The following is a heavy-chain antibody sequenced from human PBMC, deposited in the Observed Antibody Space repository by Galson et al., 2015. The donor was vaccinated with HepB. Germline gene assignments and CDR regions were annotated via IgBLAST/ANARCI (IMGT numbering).Heavy chain of an antibody. Sequence: SLRLSCAASGFNFSNFEMNWVRQAPGKGLEWVSYISRSGGAIHNAYSLKGRFTISRDNAKNSLYLQMNSLRAEDTAVHYCARVGNLYDSSGPEERPDAFDIWGLGTMVTVSS. V-gene: IGHV3-48*03. CDR3: ARVGNLYDSSGPEERPDAFDI. J-gene: IGHJ3*02. CDR1: GFNFSNFE. D-gene: IGHD3-22*01. CDR2: ISRSGGAI.